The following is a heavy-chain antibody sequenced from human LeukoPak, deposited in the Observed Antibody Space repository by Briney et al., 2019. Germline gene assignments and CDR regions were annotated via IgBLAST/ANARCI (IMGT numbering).Heavy chain of an antibody. V-gene: IGHV3-11*01. J-gene: IGHJ3*02. D-gene: IGHD1/OR15-1a*01. CDR2: ISNSGTII. CDR1: GFTFSDYY. CDR3: AKGTNNGAFDI. Sequence: TGGSLRLSCAASGFTFSDYYMNWIRQAPGKGLEWVSYISNSGTIISYADSVKGRFTISRDNAKNSLYLQMNSLRAEDMALYYCAKGTNNGAFDIWGQGTMVTVSS.